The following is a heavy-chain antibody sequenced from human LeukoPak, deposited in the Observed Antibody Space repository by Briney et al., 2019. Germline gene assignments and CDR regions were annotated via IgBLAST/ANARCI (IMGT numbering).Heavy chain of an antibody. Sequence: GGSLRLSCAASGFTFSSYAMTWVRQAPGKGLEWVSAISGSGGRSTYYAASVKGRFTISRDNSKATLYLQMNSLRAEDTAVYYCVKGVKWELPADSWGQGTLVTVSS. CDR2: ISGSGGRST. CDR1: GFTFSSYA. J-gene: IGHJ4*02. D-gene: IGHD1-26*01. CDR3: VKGVKWELPADS. V-gene: IGHV3-23*01.